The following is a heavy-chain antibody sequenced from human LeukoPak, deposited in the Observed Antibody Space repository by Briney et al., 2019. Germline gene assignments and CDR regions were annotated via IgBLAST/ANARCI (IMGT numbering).Heavy chain of an antibody. D-gene: IGHD3-10*01. J-gene: IGHJ4*02. CDR1: GFTFTTYG. Sequence: GGSLRLSCAASGFTFTTYGMHWVRQAPGKGLEWVALISFDGSEKYYAESVKGRFTISRDSSKNTLYLQMNGVRVEDTAVYFCAKDVKMFRGPMIMRHFDYWGQGTLVTVSS. CDR3: AKDVKMFRGPMIMRHFDY. CDR2: ISFDGSEK. V-gene: IGHV3-30*18.